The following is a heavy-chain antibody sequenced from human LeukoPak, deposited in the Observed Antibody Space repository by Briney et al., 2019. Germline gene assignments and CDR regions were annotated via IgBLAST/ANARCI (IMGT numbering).Heavy chain of an antibody. D-gene: IGHD2-8*01. J-gene: IGHJ4*02. CDR3: AKEQRIRHCSEGVCMEGYYFDY. V-gene: IGHV3-23*01. Sequence: GGSLRLSCTGSGFNFNMFAMNWVRQAPGQGLEWVSGLSRGGGTTNYTDSVKGRFTISRDKSKNMVFLQMNSLRPEDTAVYYCAKEQRIRHCSEGVCMEGYYFDYWGQGSLVTVSS. CDR1: GFNFNMFA. CDR2: LSRGGGTT.